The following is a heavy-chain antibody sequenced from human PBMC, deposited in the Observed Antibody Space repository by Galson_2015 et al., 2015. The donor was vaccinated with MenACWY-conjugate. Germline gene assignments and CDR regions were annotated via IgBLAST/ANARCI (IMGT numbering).Heavy chain of an antibody. CDR2: IDWDDDK. Sequence: PALVKPTQTLTLTCTFSGFSLSTRGMCVSWIRQSPGKALEWLARIDWDDDKYYSTSLKTRLTISKDTSKNQVVLTMTNMDPVDTATYYCARIRYVPGTRHAEYFQHWGQGTLVTASS. CDR1: GFSLSTRGMC. V-gene: IGHV2-70*11. D-gene: IGHD1-1*01. CDR3: ARIRYVPGTRHAEYFQH. J-gene: IGHJ1*01.